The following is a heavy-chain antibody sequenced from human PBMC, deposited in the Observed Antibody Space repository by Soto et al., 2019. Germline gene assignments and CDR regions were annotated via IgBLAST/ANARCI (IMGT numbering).Heavy chain of an antibody. V-gene: IGHV3-21*01. CDR1: GFTFSSYT. Sequence: GGSLRLSCAASGFTFSSYTMNWVRQAPGKGLEWVSSISSGSGYIYYADSVKGRFTISGDNAKNSLYLQMNSLRAEDTAVYYGARARITGIFDPWGQGTLVTVSS. J-gene: IGHJ5*02. D-gene: IGHD1-20*01. CDR3: ARARITGIFDP. CDR2: ISSGSGYI.